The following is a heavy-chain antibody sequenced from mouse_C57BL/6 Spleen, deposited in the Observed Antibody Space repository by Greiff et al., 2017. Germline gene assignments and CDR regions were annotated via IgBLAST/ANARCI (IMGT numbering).Heavy chain of an antibody. J-gene: IGHJ4*01. CDR2: IDPNRGGT. CDR1: GYTFTSYW. CDR3: ARAGGYAMDY. V-gene: IGHV1-72*01. Sequence: QVQLKQPGAELVKPGASVKLSCKASGYTFTSYWMHWVKQRPGRGLEWIGRIDPNRGGTKYNEKFKSKTTLTVDKPSSTAYMQLSSLTSEVSAVYYWARAGGYAMDYWGQGTSVTVSS.